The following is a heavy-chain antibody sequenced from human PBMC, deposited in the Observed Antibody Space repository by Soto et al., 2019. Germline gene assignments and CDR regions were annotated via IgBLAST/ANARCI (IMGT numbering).Heavy chain of an antibody. CDR1: GFTFSDYY. V-gene: IGHV3-11*01. Sequence: GGSLRLSCAAPGFTFSDYYMSWIRQAPGKGLEWVSYISRSASTTYYADSVKGRFTISRDDAKNSLYLQMNSLRAEDTAVYYCATPRGYSGYDFDYWGPGTLVTVSS. CDR3: ATPRGYSGYDFDY. J-gene: IGHJ4*02. D-gene: IGHD5-12*01. CDR2: ISRSASTT.